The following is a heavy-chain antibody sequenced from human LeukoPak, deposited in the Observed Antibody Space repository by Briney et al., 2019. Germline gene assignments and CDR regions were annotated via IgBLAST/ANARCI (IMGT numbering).Heavy chain of an antibody. Sequence: SETLSLTCAVYGGSFSGYYWSWIRQPPGKGLEWIGEINHSGSTNYNPSLKSRVTISVDTSKNQFSLKLSSVTAADTAVYYCARMYYYGSGSYSGVGKIWFDPWGQGTLVTVSS. V-gene: IGHV4-34*01. D-gene: IGHD3-10*01. CDR3: ARMYYYGSGSYSGVGKIWFDP. J-gene: IGHJ5*02. CDR2: INHSGST. CDR1: GGSFSGYY.